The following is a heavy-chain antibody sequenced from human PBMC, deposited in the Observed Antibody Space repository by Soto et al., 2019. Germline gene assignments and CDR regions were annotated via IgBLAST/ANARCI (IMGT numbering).Heavy chain of an antibody. Sequence: SLRLSCAASGFTLRDSFMSWVRQAPGKGLEWVANIKEDGSEKYYADSVRGRFTISRDNAKDSLSLQMNSLRGDDTAVYFCARGRALHRWGQGTRVTVSS. J-gene: IGHJ4*02. V-gene: IGHV3-7*04. CDR2: IKEDGSEK. CDR1: GFTLRDSF. CDR3: ARGRALHR.